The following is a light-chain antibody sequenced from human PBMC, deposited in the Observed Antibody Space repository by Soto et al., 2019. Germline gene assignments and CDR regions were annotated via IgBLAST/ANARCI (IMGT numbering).Light chain of an antibody. V-gene: IGLV2-14*01. CDR2: EVS. J-gene: IGLJ2*01. Sequence: QSVLTQPAAVSGSPGQSITISCTGTSSDIGGHNFVSWYQHHPGKAPKLLIYEVSYRASGVSNRFTGSRSANTASLTISGLQAEDEADYSCSSYPTSSYVVFRGGTQLTVL. CDR3: SSYPTSSYVV. CDR1: SSDIGGHNF.